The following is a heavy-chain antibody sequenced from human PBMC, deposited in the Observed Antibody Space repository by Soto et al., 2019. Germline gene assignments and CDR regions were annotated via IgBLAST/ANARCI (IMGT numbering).Heavy chain of an antibody. D-gene: IGHD4-17*01. CDR1: GYSISSGYY. Sequence: SETLSLTCAVSGYSISSGYYWGWIRQTPGKGLEWIASIYHSGSTYYNPSLKSRVTISVDTSKIQFSLKLTSVTAADTAVYYCARGAATVTPGWSDPWGQGIMVTVSS. CDR2: IYHSGST. CDR3: ARGAATVTPGWSDP. J-gene: IGHJ5*02. V-gene: IGHV4-38-2*01.